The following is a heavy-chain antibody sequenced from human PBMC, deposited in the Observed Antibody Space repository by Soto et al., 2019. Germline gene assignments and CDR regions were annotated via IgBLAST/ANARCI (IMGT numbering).Heavy chain of an antibody. CDR1: GGSISSGGYY. CDR3: ARAGLDNDAFDI. V-gene: IGHV4-31*03. D-gene: IGHD3-10*01. Sequence: SETLSLTCTVSGGSISSGGYYWSWIRQHPGKGLEWIGYIYYSGSTYYNPSLKSRVTISVDTSKNQFSLKLSSVTAADTAVYYCARAGLDNDAFDIWGQGTMVTVSS. CDR2: IYYSGST. J-gene: IGHJ3*02.